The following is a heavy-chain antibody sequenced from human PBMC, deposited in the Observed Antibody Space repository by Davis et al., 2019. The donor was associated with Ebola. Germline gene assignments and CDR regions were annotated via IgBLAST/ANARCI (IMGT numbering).Heavy chain of an antibody. J-gene: IGHJ4*03. Sequence: GGSLRLSCAASGFTFSSYAMSWVRQAPGKGLEWVSAISGSGGSTYYADSVKGRFTISRDNSKNTLYLQMNSLRAEDTAVYYCANLDYGDNSGFDYWGQGTTVTVSS. V-gene: IGHV3-23*01. CDR3: ANLDYGDNSGFDY. CDR2: ISGSGGST. D-gene: IGHD4-23*01. CDR1: GFTFSSYA.